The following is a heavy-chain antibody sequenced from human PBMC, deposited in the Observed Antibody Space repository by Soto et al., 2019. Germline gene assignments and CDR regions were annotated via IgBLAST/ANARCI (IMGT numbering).Heavy chain of an antibody. CDR3: ASISGVDTAMAVYYYYGMDV. CDR1: GYTFTSYG. J-gene: IGHJ6*02. V-gene: IGHV1-18*01. CDR2: ISAYNGNT. D-gene: IGHD5-18*01. Sequence: QVQLVQSGAEVKKPGASVKVSCKASGYTFTSYGISWVRQAPGQGLEWMGWISAYNGNTNYAQTLQGRVTMTTDTSTSTAYMELRSLRSDDTAVYYCASISGVDTAMAVYYYYGMDVWGQGTTVTVSS.